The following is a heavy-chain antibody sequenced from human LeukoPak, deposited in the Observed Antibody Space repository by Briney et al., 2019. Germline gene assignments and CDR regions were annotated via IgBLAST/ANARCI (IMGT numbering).Heavy chain of an antibody. V-gene: IGHV7-4-1*02. CDR1: GYTFTIYA. D-gene: IGHD2-2*01. J-gene: IGHJ3*02. CDR2: INTNTGNP. Sequence: ASVRVSSKASGYTFTIYAMNWVRQAPGQGLEWMGWINTNTGNPTYAQGFTGRFVFSLDTSVSTAYLQISSLKAEDTAVYYCARVDCSSTSCSTNDAFDIWGQGTMVTVSS. CDR3: ARVDCSSTSCSTNDAFDI.